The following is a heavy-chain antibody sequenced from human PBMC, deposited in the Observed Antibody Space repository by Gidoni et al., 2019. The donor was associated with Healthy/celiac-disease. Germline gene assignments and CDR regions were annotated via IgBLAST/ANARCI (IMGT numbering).Heavy chain of an antibody. J-gene: IGHJ3*02. V-gene: IGHV3-23*01. Sequence: EVQLLESGGGLVQPGGSMRLSCAASGFTCSSYAMSWVRQAPGKGLEWVSAISGSGGSTYYADSVKGRFTISRDNSKNTLYLQMNSLRAEDTAVYYCAAYGSGYSRAFDIWGQGTMVTVSS. CDR1: GFTCSSYA. CDR3: AAYGSGYSRAFDI. D-gene: IGHD3-22*01. CDR2: ISGSGGST.